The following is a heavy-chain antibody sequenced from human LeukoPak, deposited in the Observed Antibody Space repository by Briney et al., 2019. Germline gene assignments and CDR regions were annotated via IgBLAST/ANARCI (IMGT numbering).Heavy chain of an antibody. V-gene: IGHV1-18*01. CDR3: ARGSDNDSSGYYFGH. D-gene: IGHD3-22*01. CDR1: GYTFTSYG. CDR2: ISAYNGNT. Sequence: ASVKVSCKASGYTFTSYGISWVRQAPGQGLEWMGWISAYNGNTNYAQKLQGRVTVTTDTSTSTAYMELRSLRSDDTAVYYCARGSDNDSSGYYFGHWGQGTLVTVSS. J-gene: IGHJ4*02.